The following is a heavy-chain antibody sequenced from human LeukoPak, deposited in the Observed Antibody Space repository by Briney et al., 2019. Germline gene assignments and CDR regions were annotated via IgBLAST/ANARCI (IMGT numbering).Heavy chain of an antibody. CDR3: ARTGHTTGNYYYGMDV. CDR2: TNPSGGST. V-gene: IGHV1-46*01. CDR1: GYTFTSYY. D-gene: IGHD1-1*01. J-gene: IGHJ6*02. Sequence: ASVKVSCKASGYTFTSYYMHWVRQAPGQGLEWMGITNPSGGSTSYAQKFQGRVTMTRDTSTSTVYMELSSLRSEDTAVYYCARTGHTTGNYYYGMDVWGQGTTVTVSS.